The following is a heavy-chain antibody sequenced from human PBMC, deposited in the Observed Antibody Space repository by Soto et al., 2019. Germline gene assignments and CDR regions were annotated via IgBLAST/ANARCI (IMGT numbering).Heavy chain of an antibody. CDR1: GGTLSSYA. V-gene: IGHV1-69*01. D-gene: IGHD4-17*01. CDR3: ARVANRAYGDYSPSY. CDR2: IIPIFGTA. J-gene: IGHJ4*02. Sequence: QVQLVQSGAEVKKPGSSVKVSCKASGGTLSSYAISWVRQAPGQGLEWMGGIIPIFGTANYAQKFQGRVTITADESTSTAYMELSSLRSEDTAVYYCARVANRAYGDYSPSYWGQGTLVTVSS.